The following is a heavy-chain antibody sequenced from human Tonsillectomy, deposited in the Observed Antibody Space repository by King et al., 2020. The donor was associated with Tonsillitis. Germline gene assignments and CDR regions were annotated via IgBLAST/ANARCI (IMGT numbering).Heavy chain of an antibody. Sequence: QLVQSGAEVKKPGESLKISCKSSGYSFTKHRIGWVGQMPGKGLEWIGIIYPVDSKTRYNPSFQGQVPISADKSISTAYLQWSSLEASDTAMYYCARLGGRDDWGQGTLVTVSS. D-gene: IGHD3-16*01. V-gene: IGHV5-51*03. CDR3: ARLGGRDD. J-gene: IGHJ4*02. CDR1: GYSFTKHR. CDR2: IYPVDSKT.